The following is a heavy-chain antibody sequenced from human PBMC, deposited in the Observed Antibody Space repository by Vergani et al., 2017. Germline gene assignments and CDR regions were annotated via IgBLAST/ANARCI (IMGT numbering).Heavy chain of an antibody. J-gene: IGHJ3*02. Sequence: EVQLLESGGGLVQPGGSLRLSCAASGFTFSSYAMSWVRQAPGKGLEWVSAISGSGGSTYYADSVKGRFTISRDNSKNTLYLQMNSLRAEDTAVYYCGTYYYDSSGYGDAFDIWGQGTMVTVSS. CDR1: GFTFSSYA. CDR3: GTYYYDSSGYGDAFDI. V-gene: IGHV3-23*01. CDR2: ISGSGGST. D-gene: IGHD3-22*01.